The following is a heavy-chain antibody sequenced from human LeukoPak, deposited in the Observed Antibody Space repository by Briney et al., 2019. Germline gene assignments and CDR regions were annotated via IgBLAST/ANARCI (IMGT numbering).Heavy chain of an antibody. V-gene: IGHV3-23*01. Sequence: PGGSLRLSCAASGFTFSSYAMSWVRQAPGKGLEWVSAISGSGGSTYYADSVKGRFTISRDNSKNTLYLQMNSLRAEDTAVYYCATQRSSNWNDDRGLREVYYYYGMDVWGQGTMVTVSS. CDR2: ISGSGGST. CDR3: ATQRSSNWNDDRGLREVYYYYGMDV. D-gene: IGHD1-1*01. J-gene: IGHJ6*02. CDR1: GFTFSSYA.